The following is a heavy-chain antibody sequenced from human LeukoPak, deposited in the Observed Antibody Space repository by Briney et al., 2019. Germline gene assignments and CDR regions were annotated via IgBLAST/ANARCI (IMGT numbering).Heavy chain of an antibody. Sequence: GGSLRLSCVASGFTFSSYSLTWVRQTPGKGLAWVSIIAGNGSPTFYADSVEGRFTISGDNSKNTGYLQMNSLRAEDTAVYFCARGATRATRHFDVWGRGTLVTVSS. J-gene: IGHJ2*01. CDR1: GFTFSSYS. CDR2: IAGNGSPT. CDR3: ARGATRATRHFDV. D-gene: IGHD2-2*01. V-gene: IGHV3-23*01.